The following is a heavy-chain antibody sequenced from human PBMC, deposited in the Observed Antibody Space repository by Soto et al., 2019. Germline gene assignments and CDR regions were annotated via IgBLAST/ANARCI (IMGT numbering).Heavy chain of an antibody. CDR1: GYRFTSYW. CDR2: IYPGDSDT. D-gene: IGHD6-13*01. CDR3: ARHGNIAAAGTYYYYGMDV. Sequence: ESLKVSFEGCGYRFTSYWIVWVRQMPGKGLEWMGIIYPGDSDTRYSPSFQGQVTISADKSISTAYLQWSRLKASDTAMYYCARHGNIAAAGTYYYYGMDVWGQGTTVTVSS. J-gene: IGHJ6*02. V-gene: IGHV5-51*01.